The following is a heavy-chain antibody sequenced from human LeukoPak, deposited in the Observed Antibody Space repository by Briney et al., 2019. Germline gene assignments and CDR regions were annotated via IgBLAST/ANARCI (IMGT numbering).Heavy chain of an antibody. CDR1: GFTFSSYA. CDR3: ARDPLLWFGSYYFDY. V-gene: IGHV3-30*01. D-gene: IGHD3-10*01. Sequence: PGRSLRLSCAASGFTFSSYAMHGVRQAPGKGLEWGAVISYDGSNKYYADSVKGRFTISRDNSKNTLYLQMNSLRAEDTAVYYCARDPLLWFGSYYFDYWGQGTLVTVSS. CDR2: ISYDGSNK. J-gene: IGHJ4*02.